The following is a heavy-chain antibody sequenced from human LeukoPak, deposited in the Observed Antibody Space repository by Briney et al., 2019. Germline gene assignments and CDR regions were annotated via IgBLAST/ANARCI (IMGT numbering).Heavy chain of an antibody. Sequence: GGSLRLSCAGSGFTVSSNFMSWVRQAQGKGLEWVSVVYTAGTTYYADSVKGRFTISRDNSKNTLYLQMNSLRAEDTAVYYCARGPRGPARLDYWGQGTLVTVSS. D-gene: IGHD3-10*01. CDR1: GFTVSSNF. J-gene: IGHJ4*02. V-gene: IGHV3-53*01. CDR3: ARGPRGPARLDY. CDR2: VYTAGTT.